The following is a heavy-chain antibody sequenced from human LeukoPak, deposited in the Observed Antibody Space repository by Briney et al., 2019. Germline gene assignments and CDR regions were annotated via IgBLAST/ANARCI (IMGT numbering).Heavy chain of an antibody. CDR3: ARAFMTTVTTGAFDI. V-gene: IGHV4-61*02. D-gene: IGHD4-17*01. J-gene: IGHJ3*02. CDR1: GGSISSGSYY. CDR2: IYTSGST. Sequence: SETLSLTCTVSGGSISSGSYYWSWIRQPAGKGLEWIGRIYTSGSTNYNPSLKSRVTISVDTSKNQFSLKLSSVTAADTAVYYCARAFMTTVTTGAFDIWGQGTMVTVSS.